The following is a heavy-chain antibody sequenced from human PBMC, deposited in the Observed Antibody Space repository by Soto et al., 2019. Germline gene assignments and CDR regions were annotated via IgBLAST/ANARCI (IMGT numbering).Heavy chain of an antibody. CDR3: ASVPIWCGSSSCYTEGFDS. Sequence: EVQLLDSGGGWVQPGGSLRPSCVASGFVFSDYAMSWVRQVPGKGLEWVSAISAGGSDTYYADSVKARFTVSRVNSKNTLYLQMNTLRAEDTAIYYCASVPIWCGSSSCYTEGFDSWGQGTLVTVSS. CDR1: GFVFSDYA. CDR2: ISAGGSDT. J-gene: IGHJ4*02. D-gene: IGHD2-2*01. V-gene: IGHV3-23*01.